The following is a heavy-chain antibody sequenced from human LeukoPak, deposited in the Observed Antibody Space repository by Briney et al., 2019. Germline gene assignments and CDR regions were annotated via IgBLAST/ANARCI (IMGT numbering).Heavy chain of an antibody. J-gene: IGHJ3*02. CDR3: ARDDSSGPTYAFDI. V-gene: IGHV4-59*12. D-gene: IGHD3-22*01. CDR2: IYYSGST. CDR1: GGSISSYY. Sequence: ASETLSLTCTVSGGSISSYYWSWIRQPPGKGLQWIGYIYYSGSTNYNPSLNSRVTISIDTSKNQFSLKLSSVTAADTAVYYCARDDSSGPTYAFDIWGQGTMVTVSS.